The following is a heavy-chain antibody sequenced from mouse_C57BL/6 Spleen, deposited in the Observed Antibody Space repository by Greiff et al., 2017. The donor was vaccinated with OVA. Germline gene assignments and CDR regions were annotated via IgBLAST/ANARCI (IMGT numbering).Heavy chain of an antibody. J-gene: IGHJ4*01. V-gene: IGHV2-2*01. Sequence: VMLVESGPGLVQPSQSLSITCTVSGFSLTSYGVHWVRQSPGKGLEWLGVIWSGGSADYNAAFISRLSISKDNSKSQVFVKMNSLQAEDTAIYYCARNWGAMDYWGQGTSVTVSS. CDR1: GFSLTSYG. D-gene: IGHD4-1*01. CDR2: IWSGGSA. CDR3: ARNWGAMDY.